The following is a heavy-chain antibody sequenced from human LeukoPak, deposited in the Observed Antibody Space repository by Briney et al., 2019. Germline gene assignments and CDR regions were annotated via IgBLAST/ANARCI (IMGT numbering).Heavy chain of an antibody. J-gene: IGHJ4*02. CDR3: TTETCSSTSCLNY. CDR1: GFTFSNAW. CDR2: IKSKTDGGTT. Sequence: GGSLRLSCAASGFTFSNAWKSWVRQAPGKGLEWVGRIKSKTDGGTTDYAAPVKGRFTISRDDSKNTLYLQMNSLKTEDTAVYYCTTETCSSTSCLNYWGQGTLVTVSS. D-gene: IGHD2-2*01. V-gene: IGHV3-15*01.